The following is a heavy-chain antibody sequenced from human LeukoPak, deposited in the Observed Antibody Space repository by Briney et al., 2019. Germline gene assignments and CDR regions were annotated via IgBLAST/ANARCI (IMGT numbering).Heavy chain of an antibody. CDR3: ATASGAVTTDSGYYYMYV. CDR2: FDPEDGET. Sequence: ASVKVSCKVSGYTLTELSMHRVRQAPGKGLEWMGGFDPEDGETIYAQKFQGRVTMTEDTSTDTAYMELSSLRSEDTSVYYCATASGAVTTDSGYYYMYVWRKGTTVTVSS. D-gene: IGHD4-11*01. J-gene: IGHJ6*03. CDR1: GYTLTELS. V-gene: IGHV1-24*01.